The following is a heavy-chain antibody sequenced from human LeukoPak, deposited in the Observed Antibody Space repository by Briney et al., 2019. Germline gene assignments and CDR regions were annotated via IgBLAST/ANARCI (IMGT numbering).Heavy chain of an antibody. CDR2: IYHSGST. V-gene: IGHV4-4*02. CDR3: ARGYCSGGSCYSYYYYNYMDV. D-gene: IGHD2-15*01. J-gene: IGHJ6*03. CDR1: GGSISSSNW. Sequence: SETLSLTCAVSGGSISSSNWWSWVRQPPGKGLEWIGEIYHSGSTNYNPSLKSRVTISVDKSKNQFSLRLSSVAAADTAVYYCARGYCSGGSCYSYYYYNYMDVWGKGTTVTVSS.